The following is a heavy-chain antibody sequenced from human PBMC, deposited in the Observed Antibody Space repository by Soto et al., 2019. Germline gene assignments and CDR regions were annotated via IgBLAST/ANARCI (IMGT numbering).Heavy chain of an antibody. CDR3: ASDIVVVPAAKDAFDI. CDR1: GFTFSSYS. J-gene: IGHJ3*02. V-gene: IGHV3-48*01. Sequence: GSLRLSCAASGFTFSSYSMNWVRQAPGKGLEWVSYISSSSSTIYYADSVKGRFTISRDNAKNSLYLQMNSLRAEDTAVYYCASDIVVVPAAKDAFDIWGQGTMVTVSS. CDR2: ISSSSSTI. D-gene: IGHD2-2*01.